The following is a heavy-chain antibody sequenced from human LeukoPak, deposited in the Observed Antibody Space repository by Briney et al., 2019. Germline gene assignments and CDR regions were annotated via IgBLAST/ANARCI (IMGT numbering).Heavy chain of an antibody. CDR3: AKYYGTATYNLYYFDY. CDR1: GFTFSSYA. CDR2: ISGSGGST. J-gene: IGHJ4*02. D-gene: IGHD1-14*01. Sequence: GGSLRLSCAASGFTFSSYAMSWVRQAPGKGLEWASAISGSGGSTYYADSVKGRFTISRDNSKNTLYLQMNSLRAEDTAVYYCAKYYGTATYNLYYFDYWGQGTLVTVSS. V-gene: IGHV3-23*01.